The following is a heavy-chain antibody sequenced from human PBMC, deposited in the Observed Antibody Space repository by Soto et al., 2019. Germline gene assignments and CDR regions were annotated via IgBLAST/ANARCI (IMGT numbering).Heavy chain of an antibody. CDR3: ARDLYGEYYFDY. D-gene: IGHD3-16*01. Sequence: GSLRLSCAASGFTFSDHYMDWVRQAPGKGLEWVGRTRNKANSYTTEYAASVKGRFTISRDDSKNSLYLQMNSLKTEDTAVYYCARDLYGEYYFDYWGQGTLVTVSS. V-gene: IGHV3-72*01. CDR1: GFTFSDHY. CDR2: TRNKANSYTT. J-gene: IGHJ4*02.